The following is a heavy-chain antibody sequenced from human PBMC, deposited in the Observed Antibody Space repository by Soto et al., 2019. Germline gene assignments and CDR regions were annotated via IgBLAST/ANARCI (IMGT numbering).Heavy chain of an antibody. CDR1: GDTFSSYT. Sequence: SVKVSCKASGDTFSSYTISWVRQAPGQGLEWMGRIIPILGIANYAQKFQGRVTITADKSTSTADMELSSLRSEDTAVYYCAIWGLYCSSTGWYHSKPHLDSRGQAPLFTVAA. D-gene: IGHD2-2*01. V-gene: IGHV1-69*02. CDR2: IIPILGIA. CDR3: AIWGLYCSSTGWYHSKPHLDS. J-gene: IGHJ4*02.